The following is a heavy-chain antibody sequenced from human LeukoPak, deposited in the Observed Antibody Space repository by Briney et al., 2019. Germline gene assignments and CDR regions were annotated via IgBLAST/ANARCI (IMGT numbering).Heavy chain of an antibody. CDR3: AKDSAQEVISYAFDI. V-gene: IGHV3-23*01. CDR1: GFTFSSYA. CDR2: ISGSGGST. D-gene: IGHD3-16*02. Sequence: GGSLRLSCEASGFTFSSYAMSWVRQAPGKGLEWVSEISGSGGSTYYADSVKGRFTISRDNSKNTLYIQLNSLRAEDTAVYYCAKDSAQEVISYAFDIWGQGTMVTVSS. J-gene: IGHJ3*02.